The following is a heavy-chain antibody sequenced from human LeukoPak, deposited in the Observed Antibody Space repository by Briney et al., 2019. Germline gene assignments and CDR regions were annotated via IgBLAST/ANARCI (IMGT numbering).Heavy chain of an antibody. Sequence: GGSLRLSCAASGFTFSSYGMHWVRQAPGKGLEWVAVISYDGSNKYYADSVKGRFTISRDNSKNTLYLQMNSLRAEDTAVYHCAKKYSATFPPSFDFWGQGTLVTVSS. V-gene: IGHV3-30*18. CDR1: GFTFSSYG. CDR3: AKKYSATFPPSFDF. D-gene: IGHD1-26*01. J-gene: IGHJ4*02. CDR2: ISYDGSNK.